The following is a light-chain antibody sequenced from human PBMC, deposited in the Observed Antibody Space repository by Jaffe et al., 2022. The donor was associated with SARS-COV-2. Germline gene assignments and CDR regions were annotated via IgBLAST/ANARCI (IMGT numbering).Light chain of an antibody. Sequence: QSALTQPASVSGSPGQSITISCTGSSSDVGGYNVVSWYQQHPGKAPRLMIYDVTNRPSGVSNRFSGSKSGKTASLTISGLQAEDEANYYCTSYTSSGTLEFGGGTKLTVL. V-gene: IGLV2-14*03. CDR2: DVT. CDR1: SSDVGGYNV. CDR3: TSYTSSGTLE. J-gene: IGLJ2*01.